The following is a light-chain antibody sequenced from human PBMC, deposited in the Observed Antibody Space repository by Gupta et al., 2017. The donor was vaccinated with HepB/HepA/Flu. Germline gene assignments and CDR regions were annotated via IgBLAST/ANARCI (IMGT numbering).Light chain of an antibody. CDR2: KAS. V-gene: IGKV1-5*03. CDR3: QQYNSYSIT. CDR1: QSISSW. Sequence: QMTQSPSTLSASVGDRVTITCRASQSISSWLAWYQQKPGKAPKLLIYKASSLESGVPSRFSGSGSGTEFTLTISSLQPDDFATYYRQQYNSYSITFGQGTRLEIK. J-gene: IGKJ5*01.